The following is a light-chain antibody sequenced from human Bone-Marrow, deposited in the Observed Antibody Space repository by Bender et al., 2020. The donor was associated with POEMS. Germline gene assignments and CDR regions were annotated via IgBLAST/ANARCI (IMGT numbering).Light chain of an antibody. V-gene: IGLV1-40*01. CDR1: SSNIGAGYD. Sequence: QSVLAQPPSVSGAPGQTVTISCAGSSSNIGAGYDLHWYKQLPGRAPQLLIYINYTGPSGVRDRFSDFRSGTAASLVISGLQAEDEADYYCQSYDSSLSVYVFGTGTKVTVL. CDR3: QSYDSSLSVYV. J-gene: IGLJ1*01. CDR2: INY.